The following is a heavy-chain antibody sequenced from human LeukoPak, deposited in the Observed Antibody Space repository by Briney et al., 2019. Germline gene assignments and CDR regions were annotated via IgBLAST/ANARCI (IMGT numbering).Heavy chain of an antibody. J-gene: IGHJ4*02. CDR1: GFTFSSYW. D-gene: IGHD3-10*01. CDR3: ARGGIRFIDY. Sequence: GGSLRLSCAASGFTFSSYWMYWVRQAPGKGLVWVSRINSDGSNTNYADSVKGRFTISRDNAKNTLYLQMNSLRAEDTAVYYCARGGIRFIDYWGQGTLVTVSS. CDR2: INSDGSNT. V-gene: IGHV3-74*01.